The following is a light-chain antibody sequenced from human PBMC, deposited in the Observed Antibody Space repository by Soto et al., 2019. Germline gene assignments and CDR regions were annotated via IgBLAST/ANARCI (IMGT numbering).Light chain of an antibody. CDR1: QSVTTF. CDR2: DAS. Sequence: EIVLTQSPVTLSLSPGERATLSCRASQSVTTFLAWYQQKPGQAPRLLIYDASKRATGIPARFSGSGSGTDFTLTISCLEPEDFAVYYCQQPTNWPLTFGGGTKVKIK. J-gene: IGKJ4*01. V-gene: IGKV3-11*01. CDR3: QQPTNWPLT.